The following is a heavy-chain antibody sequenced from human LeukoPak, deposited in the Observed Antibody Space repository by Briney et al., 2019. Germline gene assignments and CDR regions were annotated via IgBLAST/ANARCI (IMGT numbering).Heavy chain of an antibody. CDR2: IIPIFGTA. J-gene: IGHJ6*02. Sequence: SVKVSCKASGGTFSSYAISWVRQAPGQGLEWMGGIIPIFGTANYAQKFQGRVTMTRNTSISTAYMELSSLRSEDTAVYYCARVGDFWSGYYPYYYYYYGMDVWGQGTTVTVSS. CDR3: ARVGDFWSGYYPYYYYYYGMDV. V-gene: IGHV1-69*05. D-gene: IGHD3-3*01. CDR1: GGTFSSYA.